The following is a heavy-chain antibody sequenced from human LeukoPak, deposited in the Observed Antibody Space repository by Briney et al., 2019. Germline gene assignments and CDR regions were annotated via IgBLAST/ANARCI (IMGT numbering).Heavy chain of an antibody. J-gene: IGHJ4*02. CDR1: GGSISSSSYY. CDR2: IYYSGST. D-gene: IGHD5-18*01. V-gene: IGHV4-39*01. Sequence: PSETLSLTCTVSGGSISSSSYYWGWIRQPPGKGLEWIGSIYYSGSTYYNPSLKSRVTISVDTSKNQFSLKLSSVTAADTAVYYCARESRGYSYGRTFDYWGQGTLVTVSS. CDR3: ARESRGYSYGRTFDY.